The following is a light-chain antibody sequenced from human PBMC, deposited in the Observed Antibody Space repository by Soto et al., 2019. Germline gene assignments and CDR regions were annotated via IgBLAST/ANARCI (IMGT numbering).Light chain of an antibody. CDR2: DST. CDR3: QQRNVWPPST. J-gene: IGKJ5*01. Sequence: VLTQSPATLSLSPGERATLYCRASQSIHTSLAWYQQKPGQPPRLVVYDSTLRANGVPDRFGGSRSGTEFTLTINSLEPEDFAVYYCQQRNVWPPSTFGQGTRLEI. CDR1: QSIHTS. V-gene: IGKV3-11*01.